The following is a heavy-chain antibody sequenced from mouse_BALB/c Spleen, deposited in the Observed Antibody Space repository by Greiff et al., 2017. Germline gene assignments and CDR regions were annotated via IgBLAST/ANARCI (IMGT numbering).Heavy chain of an antibody. CDR3: ARSDYYDYDRYFDV. V-gene: IGHV2-9*02. J-gene: IGHJ1*01. D-gene: IGHD2-4*01. CDR2: IWAGGST. Sequence: VKLVESGPGLVAPSQSLSITCTVSGFSLTSYGVHWVRQPPGKGLEWLGVIWAGGSTNYNSALMSRLSISKDNSKSQVFLKMNSLQTDDTAMYYCARSDYYDYDRYFDVWGAGTTVTVSS. CDR1: GFSLTSYG.